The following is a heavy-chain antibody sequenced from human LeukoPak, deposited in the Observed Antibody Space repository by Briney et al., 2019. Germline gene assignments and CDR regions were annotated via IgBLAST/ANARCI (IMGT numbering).Heavy chain of an antibody. D-gene: IGHD7-27*01. V-gene: IGHV3-7*01. Sequence: GGSLRLSCVTSGFSFRNYWMGWVRQAPGKGLEWVVNINEDGSGKYYVDSVKGRFTISRDNAKNSVSLQMNSLRGEDTAVYYCTRLADHTGDHWGQGTLVTVSS. CDR3: TRLADHTGDH. CDR1: GFSFRNYW. J-gene: IGHJ4*02. CDR2: INEDGSGK.